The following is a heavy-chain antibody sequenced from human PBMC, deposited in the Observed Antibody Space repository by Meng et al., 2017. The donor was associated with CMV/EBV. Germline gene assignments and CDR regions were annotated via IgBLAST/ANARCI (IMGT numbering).Heavy chain of an antibody. Sequence: GGSLRLSCAASGFTFSNAWMSWVRQAPGKGLEWVGRIKSKTDGGTTDYAAPVKGRFTISRDDSNNTLYLQMNSLKTEDTAVYYCTTGLTMVRGVITYYYYYGMDVWGQGTTVTVSS. CDR2: IKSKTDGGTT. CDR1: GFTFSNAW. CDR3: TTGLTMVRGVITYYYYYGMDV. J-gene: IGHJ6*02. V-gene: IGHV3-15*01. D-gene: IGHD3-10*01.